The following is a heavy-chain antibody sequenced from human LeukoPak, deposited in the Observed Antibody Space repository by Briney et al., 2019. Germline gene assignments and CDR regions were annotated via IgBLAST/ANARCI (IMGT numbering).Heavy chain of an antibody. D-gene: IGHD4-17*01. V-gene: IGHV1-18*01. J-gene: IGHJ4*02. CDR2: ISAYNGNT. CDR3: ARVSANYGDYDY. Sequence: ASVKVSCKASGYTFTSYGISWVRQAPGQGLEWMGWISAYNGNTNYAQKLQGRVTMTTDTSTSTAYMELRSLRSDDTAVDYCARVSANYGDYDYWGQGTLVTVSS. CDR1: GYTFTSYG.